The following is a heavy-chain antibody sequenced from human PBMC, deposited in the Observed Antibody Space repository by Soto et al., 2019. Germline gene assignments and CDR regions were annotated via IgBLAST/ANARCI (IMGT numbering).Heavy chain of an antibody. CDR2: IWYDGSNK. J-gene: IGHJ5*02. V-gene: IGHV3-33*01. D-gene: IGHD1-26*01. Sequence: LRLSCAASGFTFSSYGMHWVRQAPGKGLEWVAVIWYDGSNKYYADSVKGRFTISRDNSKNTLYLQMNSLRAEDTAVYYCARDASFYSGSYHRWFDPWGQGTLVTAPQ. CDR1: GFTFSSYG. CDR3: ARDASFYSGSYHRWFDP.